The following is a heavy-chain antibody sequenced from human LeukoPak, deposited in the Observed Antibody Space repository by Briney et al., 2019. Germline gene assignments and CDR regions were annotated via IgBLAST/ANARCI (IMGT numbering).Heavy chain of an antibody. CDR2: ISSSSSYI. Sequence: GGSLRLSCAASGFTFSSYSMNWVRQAPGKGLEWVSSISSSSSYIYCADSAKGRFTISRDNAKNSLYLQMNSLRAEDTAVYYCARDRIVGATTGDYWGQGTLVTVSS. CDR1: GFTFSSYS. J-gene: IGHJ4*02. D-gene: IGHD1-26*01. V-gene: IGHV3-21*01. CDR3: ARDRIVGATTGDY.